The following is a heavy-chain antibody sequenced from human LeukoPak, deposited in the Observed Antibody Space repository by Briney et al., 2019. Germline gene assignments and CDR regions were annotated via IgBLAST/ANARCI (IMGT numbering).Heavy chain of an antibody. V-gene: IGHV3-74*01. Sequence: GGSLRLSCEASGFTFSSYAMTWVRQAPGKGLVWVSRIRTDGLETSYADSVKGRFTVSRDNAKNTLYLQMNSLRAEDTAVYYCARVMSGYYVVLDVWGQGTMVTVSS. J-gene: IGHJ3*01. CDR3: ARVMSGYYVVLDV. CDR2: IRTDGLET. CDR1: GFTFSSYA. D-gene: IGHD3-3*01.